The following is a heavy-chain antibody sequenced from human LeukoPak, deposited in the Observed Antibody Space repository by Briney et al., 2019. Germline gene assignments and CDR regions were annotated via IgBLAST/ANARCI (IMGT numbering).Heavy chain of an antibody. Sequence: GGTLRLSCAASGFTFSNYGMAWVRQAPGKGLEWVSSITGSSTSIEYADSVKGRFAISRDNAKNSLFLQMDSLRVDDTAVYYCVREGSGSTHYMDVWGKGTTVTVSS. V-gene: IGHV3-21*01. CDR1: GFTFSNYG. J-gene: IGHJ6*03. CDR3: VREGSGSTHYMDV. CDR2: ITGSSTSI. D-gene: IGHD3-10*01.